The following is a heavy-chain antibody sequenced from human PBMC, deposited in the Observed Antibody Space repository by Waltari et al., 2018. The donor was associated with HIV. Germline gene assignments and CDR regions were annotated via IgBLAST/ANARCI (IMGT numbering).Heavy chain of an antibody. CDR2: ISSSSSTI. Sequence: EVQLVESGGGLVQPGGSLRLSCAASGFTFSSFSLNRVRQAPGKGREWFSYISSSSSTIYYADSVKGRFTISRDNAKNSLYLQMNSLRAEDTAVYYCARAYTMVRGVDYWGQGTLVTVSS. J-gene: IGHJ4*02. D-gene: IGHD3-10*01. CDR3: ARAYTMVRGVDY. V-gene: IGHV3-48*04. CDR1: GFTFSSFS.